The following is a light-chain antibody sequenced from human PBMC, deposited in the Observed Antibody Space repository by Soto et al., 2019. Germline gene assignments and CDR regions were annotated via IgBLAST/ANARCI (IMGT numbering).Light chain of an antibody. Sequence: DIQMTQSPSSLSASVGDRVTITCRASQNINNYLNWYQQKPGKAPKLLIYAASSFQDGVPSRFSGSGSGTDFALTISSLQTEDFATYYCHQSYSTWTFGQGTKVEIK. CDR2: AAS. J-gene: IGKJ1*01. CDR1: QNINNY. CDR3: HQSYSTWT. V-gene: IGKV1-39*01.